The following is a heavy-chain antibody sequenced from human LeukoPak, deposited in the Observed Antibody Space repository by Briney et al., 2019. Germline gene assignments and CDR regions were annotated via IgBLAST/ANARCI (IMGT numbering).Heavy chain of an antibody. D-gene: IGHD5-12*01. CDR2: ISPGGDTP. CDR1: GFTFRNYG. V-gene: IGHV3-23*01. CDR3: AKDRGGGYGGDY. J-gene: IGHJ4*02. Sequence: GSLRLSCVASGFTFRNYGMNWVRQAPGKGLEWVSGISPGGDTPYYADSVRGRFTISRDNSKNTLYLQMNSLRAEDTAVYYCAKDRGGGYGGDYWGQGTLVTVSS.